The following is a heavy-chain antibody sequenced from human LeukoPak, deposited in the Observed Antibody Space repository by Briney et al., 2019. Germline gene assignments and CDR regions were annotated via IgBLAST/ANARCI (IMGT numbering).Heavy chain of an antibody. CDR1: GGTFSSYA. CDR2: IIPIFGTA. J-gene: IGHJ6*03. Sequence: GASVKVSCKASGGTFSSYAISWVRQAPGQGLEWMGGIIPIFGTANYAQKFQGRVTITTDESTSTAYMELSSLRSEDTAVYYCARAKSFTFGRDTSPYYYYMDVWGKGSTVTVSS. D-gene: IGHD3-16*01. V-gene: IGHV1-69*05. CDR3: ARAKSFTFGRDTSPYYYYMDV.